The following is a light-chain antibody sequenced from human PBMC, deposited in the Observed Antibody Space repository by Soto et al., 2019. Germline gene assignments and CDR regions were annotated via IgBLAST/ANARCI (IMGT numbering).Light chain of an antibody. CDR2: YDS. CDR1: NIGSKS. CDR3: QVWDSSSERVV. J-gene: IGLJ2*01. Sequence: SSELTQPPSVSVAPGKTARITCGGNNIGSKSVHWYQQKPGQAPVLVIYYDSDRPSGSPERFSGSNSGNTATLTISRVEAGDEADYYCQVWDSSSERVVFGGGTKVTVL. V-gene: IGLV3-21*04.